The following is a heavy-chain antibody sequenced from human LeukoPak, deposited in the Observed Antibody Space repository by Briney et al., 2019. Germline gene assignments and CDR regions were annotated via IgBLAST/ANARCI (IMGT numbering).Heavy chain of an antibody. V-gene: IGHV3-33*01. CDR1: GFTFSSYG. D-gene: IGHD1-26*01. CDR3: TTSGSYHYYFDY. J-gene: IGHJ4*02. CDR2: IWYDGSNK. Sequence: GGSLRLSCAASGFTFSSYGMHWVRQAPGKGLEWVAVIWYDGSNKYYADSVKGRFTISRDNSKNTLYLQMNSLKTEDTAVYYCTTSGSYHYYFDYWGQGTLVTVSS.